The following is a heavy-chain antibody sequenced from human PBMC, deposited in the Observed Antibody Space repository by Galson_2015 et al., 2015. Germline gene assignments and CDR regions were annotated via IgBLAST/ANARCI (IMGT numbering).Heavy chain of an antibody. CDR2: INAGNGNT. Sequence: QSGAEVKKPGESLKISCKASGYTFTSYAMHWVRQAPGQRLEWMGWINAGNGNTKYSQKFQGRVTITRDTSASTAYMELSSLRSEDTAVYYCARDNPHYDILTGYLTGGMDVWGQGTTVTVSS. D-gene: IGHD3-9*01. CDR1: GYTFTSYA. CDR3: ARDNPHYDILTGYLTGGMDV. V-gene: IGHV1-3*01. J-gene: IGHJ6*02.